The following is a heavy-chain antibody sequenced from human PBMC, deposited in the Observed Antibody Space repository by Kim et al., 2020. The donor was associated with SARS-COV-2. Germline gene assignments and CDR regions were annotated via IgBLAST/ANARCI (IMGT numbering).Heavy chain of an antibody. V-gene: IGHV1-8*01. J-gene: IGHJ5*02. CDR2: MNPNSGNT. CDR1: GYTFTSYD. D-gene: IGHD3-16*02. CDR3: ASSLPTYYDYVWGSYRWGWFDP. Sequence: ASVKVSCKASGYTFTSYDINWVRQATGQGLEWMGWMNPNSGNTGYAQKFQGRVTMTRNTSISIAYMELSSLRSEDTAVYYCASSLPTYYDYVWGSYRWGWFDPWGQGTLVTVSS.